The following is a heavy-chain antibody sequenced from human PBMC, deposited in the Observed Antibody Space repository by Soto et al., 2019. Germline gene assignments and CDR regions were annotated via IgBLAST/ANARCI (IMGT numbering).Heavy chain of an antibody. CDR3: GRCTSTSCHLGSDY. V-gene: IGHV3-30*04. Sequence: QVQLVESGGGVVQPERSLRLSCAASGFIFSSYAMNWVRQAPGKGLEWVALISYEGSSQYYADSVKGRFTISRDSSKNKLYLHMNSLGAEDTAVYYCGRCTSTSCHLGSDYWGQGTLVTVSS. D-gene: IGHD2-2*01. J-gene: IGHJ4*02. CDR1: GFIFSSYA. CDR2: ISYEGSSQ.